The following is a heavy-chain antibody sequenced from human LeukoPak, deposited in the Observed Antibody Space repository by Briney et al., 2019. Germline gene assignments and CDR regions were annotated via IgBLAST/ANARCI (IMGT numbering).Heavy chain of an antibody. Sequence: GGSLRLSCAASGFTFDDYAMHWVRQAPGKGLEWVSGTSWNSGSTGYADSVKGRFTISSDNAKNSLYLQMNSLRAEDTALYYCAKDRPAGASNVDYWGQGTLVTVSS. V-gene: IGHV3-9*01. J-gene: IGHJ4*02. CDR1: GFTFDDYA. CDR3: AKDRPAGASNVDY. CDR2: TSWNSGST. D-gene: IGHD6-13*01.